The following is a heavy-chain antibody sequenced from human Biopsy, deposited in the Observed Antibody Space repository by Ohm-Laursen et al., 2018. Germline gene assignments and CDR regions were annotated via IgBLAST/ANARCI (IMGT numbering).Heavy chain of an antibody. CDR2: IYYNVST. CDR1: GASVSSGSYD. Sequence: SETLSLTWAVSGASVSSGSYDWSWIRQPPGKGLEWIGNIYYNVSTKYNPSLRSRVTISADKSANQFSLKLRSVTAADTAVYYCARGYACLYEAFDFWGQGTVVTVAS. V-gene: IGHV4-61*01. CDR3: ARGYACLYEAFDF. D-gene: IGHD5-18*01. J-gene: IGHJ3*01.